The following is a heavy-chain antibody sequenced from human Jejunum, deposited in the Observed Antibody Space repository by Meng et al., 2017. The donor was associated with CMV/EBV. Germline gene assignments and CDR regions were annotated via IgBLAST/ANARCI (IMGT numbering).Heavy chain of an antibody. CDR3: AKEGYHYGSGSYSGDYYYGMDV. D-gene: IGHD3-10*01. CDR2: IRYDGSNK. V-gene: IGHV3-30*02. J-gene: IGHJ6*02. Sequence: MHWVRTAPGKGLACVAFIRYDGSNKYYTESVKGRFTISRDNSKNTLYLQMNSLRTEDTAVYYCAKEGYHYGSGSYSGDYYYGMDVWGQGTTVTFSS.